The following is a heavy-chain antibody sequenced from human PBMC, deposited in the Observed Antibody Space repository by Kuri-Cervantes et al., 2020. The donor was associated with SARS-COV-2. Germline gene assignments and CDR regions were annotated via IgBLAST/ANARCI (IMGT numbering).Heavy chain of an antibody. J-gene: IGHJ2*01. V-gene: IGHV4-38-2*02. CDR3: ARDYVVRGVIRRYFDL. CDR2: INHSGST. Sequence: SETLSLSCAVSGYSISSGYYWGWIRQPPGKGLEWIGEINHSGSTNYNPSLKSRVTISVDTSKNQFSLKLSSVTAADTAVYYCARDYVVRGVIRRYFDLWGRGTLVTVSS. CDR1: GYSISSGYY. D-gene: IGHD3-10*01.